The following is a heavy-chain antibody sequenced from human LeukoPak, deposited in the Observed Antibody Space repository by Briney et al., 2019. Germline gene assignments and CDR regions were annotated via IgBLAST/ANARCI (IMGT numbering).Heavy chain of an antibody. Sequence: PGGSLRLSCAASGFTFSNYWMGWVRQAPGKGLEWVANMKGDGSEKHYVDSMKGRFTISRDNAKNSLYLQMNGLTAEDTAVYYCARQVQYRSGYFPPDPWGQGTLVTVSS. V-gene: IGHV3-7*01. J-gene: IGHJ5*02. D-gene: IGHD6-19*01. CDR3: ARQVQYRSGYFPPDP. CDR1: GFTFSNYW. CDR2: MKGDGSEK.